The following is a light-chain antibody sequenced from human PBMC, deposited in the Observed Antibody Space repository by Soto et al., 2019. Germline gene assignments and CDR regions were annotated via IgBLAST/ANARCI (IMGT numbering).Light chain of an antibody. CDR1: SSDVGGYNY. CDR3: SSYTSSSTLNVL. V-gene: IGLV2-14*01. CDR2: DVS. J-gene: IGLJ2*01. Sequence: QSALTQPASVSGSPGQSITISCTGTSSDVGGYNYVSWYQQHPGKAPKLMIYDVSNRPSGVSNRFSGSKSGNTASLTISGLQPEDEADYYCSSYTSSSTLNVLFGGGTKLTVL.